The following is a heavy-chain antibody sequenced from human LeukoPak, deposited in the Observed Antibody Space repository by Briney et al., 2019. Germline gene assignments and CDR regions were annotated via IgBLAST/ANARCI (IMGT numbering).Heavy chain of an antibody. V-gene: IGHV3-11*01. CDR2: ISSSGGTI. CDR3: ARDGYKTYYYDSSDYPT. J-gene: IGHJ5*02. Sequence: GGSLRLSCAASGFTFSDYYMSWIRQAPGKGLEWVSYISSSGGTIYYADSVKGRFTISRDNAKNSLYLQMSSLRAEDTAVYYCARDGYKTYYYDSSDYPTWGQGTLVTVTS. CDR1: GFTFSDYY. D-gene: IGHD3-22*01.